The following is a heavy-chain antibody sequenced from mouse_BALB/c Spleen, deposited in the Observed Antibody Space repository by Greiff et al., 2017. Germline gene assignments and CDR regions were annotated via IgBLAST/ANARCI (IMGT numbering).Heavy chain of an antibody. CDR3: ARATATYYAMDY. Sequence: EVQVVESGGGLVQPGGSRKLSCAASGFTFSSFGMPWVRQAPEKGLEWVAYISSGSSTIYYADTVKGRFTISRDNPKNTLFLQMTSLRSEDTAMYYCARATATYYAMDYWGQGTSVTVSP. D-gene: IGHD1-2*01. CDR2: ISSGSSTI. V-gene: IGHV5-17*02. CDR1: GFTFSSFG. J-gene: IGHJ4*01.